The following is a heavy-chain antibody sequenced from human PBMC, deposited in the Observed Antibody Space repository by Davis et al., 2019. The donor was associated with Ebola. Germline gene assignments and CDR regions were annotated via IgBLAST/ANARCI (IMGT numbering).Heavy chain of an antibody. CDR2: ISSSSSYI. CDR1: GFTFSSYE. D-gene: IGHD2-15*01. V-gene: IGHV3-21*04. Sequence: GESLKISCAASGFTFSSYEMNWVRQAPGKGLEWVSSISSSSSYIYYADSVKGRFTISRDNAKNSLDLQMNSLRAEDTAVYYCARARGSSGGSCNLWGQGTLVTVSS. J-gene: IGHJ5*02. CDR3: ARARGSSGGSCNL.